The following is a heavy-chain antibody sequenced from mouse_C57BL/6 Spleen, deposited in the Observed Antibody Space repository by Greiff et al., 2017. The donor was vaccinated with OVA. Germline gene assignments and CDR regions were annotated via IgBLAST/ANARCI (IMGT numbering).Heavy chain of an antibody. V-gene: IGHV2-2*01. CDR3: ARKSPSDGYSFAY. Sequence: QVQLQQSGPGLVQPSQSLSITCTVSGFSLTSYGVHWVRQSPGKGLEWLGVIWSGGSTDYNAAFISRLSISKDNSKSQVFFKMNSLQADDTAIYYCARKSPSDGYSFAYWGQGTLVTVSA. CDR1: GFSLTSYG. J-gene: IGHJ3*01. CDR2: IWSGGST. D-gene: IGHD2-3*01.